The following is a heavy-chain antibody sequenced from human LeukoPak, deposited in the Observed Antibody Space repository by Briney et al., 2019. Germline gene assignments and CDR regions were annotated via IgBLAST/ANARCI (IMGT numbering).Heavy chain of an antibody. CDR2: INHRGST. Sequence: SETLSLTCDVYGGSFSGGSFSGYYWSWIRQPPGMGLEWIGEINHRGSTNYNPSLKSRVTMSVDTSKNQFSLKLSSVTAADTAVYYCARGNLWDYRRYYYYMDVWGKGTTVTVSS. J-gene: IGHJ6*03. CDR1: GGSFSGGSFSGYY. D-gene: IGHD4-11*01. CDR3: ARGNLWDYRRYYYYMDV. V-gene: IGHV4-34*01.